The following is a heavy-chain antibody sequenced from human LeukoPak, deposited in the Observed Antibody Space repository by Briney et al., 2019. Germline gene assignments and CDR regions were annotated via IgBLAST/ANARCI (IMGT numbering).Heavy chain of an antibody. CDR2: IYNTGST. CDR3: ARGARGTMIVVGNFDY. Sequence: SETLSLTCTVSGGSISSSTYYWGWIRQPPGKGLEWIGSIYNTGSTYYNPSLRSRVTISVDTSKNQFSLKLSSVTAADTAVYYCARGARGTMIVVGNFDYWGQGTLVTVSS. V-gene: IGHV4-39*07. CDR1: GGSISSSTYY. D-gene: IGHD3-22*01. J-gene: IGHJ4*02.